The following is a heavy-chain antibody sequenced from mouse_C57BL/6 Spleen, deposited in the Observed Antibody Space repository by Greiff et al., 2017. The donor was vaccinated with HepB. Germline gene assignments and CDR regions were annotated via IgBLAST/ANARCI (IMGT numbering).Heavy chain of an antibody. CDR1: GYTFTDYY. V-gene: IGHV1-76*01. D-gene: IGHD3-3*01. J-gene: IGHJ1*03. CDR3: ARTELGYWYFDV. Sequence: QVQLKQSGAELVRPGASVKLSCKASGYTFTDYYINWVKQRPGQGLEWIARIYPGSGNTYYNEKFKGKATLTAEKSSSTAYMQLSSLTSEDSAVYFCARTELGYWYFDVWGTGTTVTVSS. CDR2: IYPGSGNT.